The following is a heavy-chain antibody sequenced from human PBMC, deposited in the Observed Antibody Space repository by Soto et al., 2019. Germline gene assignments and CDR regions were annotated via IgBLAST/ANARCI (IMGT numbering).Heavy chain of an antibody. CDR1: GGSISSYY. Sequence: PSETLSLTCTVSGGSISSYYWSWIRQPPGKGLEWIGYIYYSGSTNYNPSLKSRVTISVDTSKNQFSLKLSSVTAADTAVYYCARKRSGRAQFDYWGQGTLVTVSS. CDR2: IYYSGST. J-gene: IGHJ4*02. D-gene: IGHD1-1*01. CDR3: ARKRSGRAQFDY. V-gene: IGHV4-59*01.